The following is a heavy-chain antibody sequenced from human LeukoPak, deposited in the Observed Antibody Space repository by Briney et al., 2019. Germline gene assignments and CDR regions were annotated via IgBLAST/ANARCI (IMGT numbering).Heavy chain of an antibody. V-gene: IGHV4-30-4*08. J-gene: IGHJ2*01. CDR3: ARLINWYFDL. CDR1: GGSISNGVYY. CDR2: IYYSGST. Sequence: SETLSLTCTVSGGSISNGVYYWSWIRQHPGKGLEWIGYIYYSGSTYYSPSLKSRLTMSVDTSQNQFSLKLSSVTAADTAVYYCARLINWYFDLWGRGTLVTVSS.